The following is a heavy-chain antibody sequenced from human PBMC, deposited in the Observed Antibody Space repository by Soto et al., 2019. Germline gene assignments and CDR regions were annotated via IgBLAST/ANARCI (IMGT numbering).Heavy chain of an antibody. V-gene: IGHV4-30-4*01. CDR3: ARGLQGSGYYFNRFDP. J-gene: IGHJ5*02. Sequence: SETLSLTCTVSGGSISSVDYYWIWIRHPPWKGLEWIGYIYYSWSTYYNPSLKSRVTISVDTSKNQFSLKLSSVTAEDTAVYYCARGLQGSGYYFNRFDPWGQATLVTVSS. CDR1: GGSISSVDYY. CDR2: IYYSWST. D-gene: IGHD3-22*01.